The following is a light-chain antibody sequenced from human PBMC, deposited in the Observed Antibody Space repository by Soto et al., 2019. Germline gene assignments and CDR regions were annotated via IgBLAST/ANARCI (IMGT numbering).Light chain of an antibody. J-gene: IGKJ1*01. CDR2: DAS. CDR1: QSISSW. Sequence: DIQMTQSPSTLAASVGDRVNITCRASQSISSWLAWYQQKPGKAPKLLIYDASSLESGVPSRFSDSGSGTEFSLTLSSLQTADFAGYVCQQYNNYSPWTFGQGTKVEIK. CDR3: QQYNNYSPWT. V-gene: IGKV1-5*01.